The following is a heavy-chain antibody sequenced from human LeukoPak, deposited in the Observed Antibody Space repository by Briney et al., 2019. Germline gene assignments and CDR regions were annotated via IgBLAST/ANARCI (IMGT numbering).Heavy chain of an antibody. D-gene: IGHD3-22*01. Sequence: GGSLRLSCAASGFTFSSYWMHWVRQAPGKGLVWVSRINSDGSSTSYADSVKGRFTISRDNAKNTLYPQMNSLRAEDTAVYYCARGVSSGYYNWFDPWGQGTLVTVSS. CDR2: INSDGSST. CDR1: GFTFSSYW. J-gene: IGHJ5*02. V-gene: IGHV3-74*01. CDR3: ARGVSSGYYNWFDP.